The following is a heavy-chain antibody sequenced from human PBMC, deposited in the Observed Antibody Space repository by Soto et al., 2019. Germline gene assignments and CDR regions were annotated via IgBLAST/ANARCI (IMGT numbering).Heavy chain of an antibody. CDR3: ATRNYYDSSGPRPPFDY. J-gene: IGHJ4*02. CDR2: FDPEDGET. CDR1: GYTLTELS. Sequence: ASVKVSCKVSGYTLTELSMHWVRQAPGKGLEWMGGFDPEDGETIYAQKFQGRVTMTEDTSTDTAYMELSSLRSEDTAVYYCATRNYYDSSGPRPPFDYRAQRTPVTGSS. D-gene: IGHD3-22*01. V-gene: IGHV1-24*01.